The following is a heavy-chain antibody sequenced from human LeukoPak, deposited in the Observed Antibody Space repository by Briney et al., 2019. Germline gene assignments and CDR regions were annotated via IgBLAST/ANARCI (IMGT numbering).Heavy chain of an antibody. Sequence: PGGSLRLSCAASGFTFSSYGMHWVRQAPGKGLEWVAFIRYDGSNKYYADSVKGRFTISRDNSKNTLYLQMNSLRAEDTAVYYCAKDLGNWNSEYYFDYWGQGTLVIVSS. CDR1: GFTFSSYG. V-gene: IGHV3-30*02. CDR2: IRYDGSNK. J-gene: IGHJ4*02. D-gene: IGHD1-7*01. CDR3: AKDLGNWNSEYYFDY.